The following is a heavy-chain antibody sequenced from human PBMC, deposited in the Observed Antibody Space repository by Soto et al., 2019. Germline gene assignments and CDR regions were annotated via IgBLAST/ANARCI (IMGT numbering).Heavy chain of an antibody. D-gene: IGHD1-26*01. Sequence: EVQLVESGGNLVQPGGSLRLSCAASGFTFSDFWMSWVRRAPGRGLEWVANIKEDGSETYYVVSVEGRFTISRDNAKKSLYLQMNSLRAEDTALYYCARGGSHSSDSWGQGALVTVSS. CDR3: ARGGSHSSDS. CDR2: IKEDGSET. J-gene: IGHJ4*02. V-gene: IGHV3-7*05. CDR1: GFTFSDFW.